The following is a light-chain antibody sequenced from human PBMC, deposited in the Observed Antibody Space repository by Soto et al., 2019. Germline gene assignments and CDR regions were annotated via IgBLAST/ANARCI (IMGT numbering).Light chain of an antibody. Sequence: QSALTQPASVSGSPGQSITISCTGTSSDVGSNNLVSWYQQHPGKAPKLMIYEVSRRPSGVSNRFSGSKSGYTASLTISGLQAEDEADYYCSSFARSSTPFGSGTKLTVL. CDR2: EVS. CDR1: SSDVGSNNL. J-gene: IGLJ1*01. V-gene: IGLV2-23*02. CDR3: SSFARSSTP.